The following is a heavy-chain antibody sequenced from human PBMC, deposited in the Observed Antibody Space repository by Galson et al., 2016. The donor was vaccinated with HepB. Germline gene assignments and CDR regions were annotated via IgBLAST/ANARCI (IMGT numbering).Heavy chain of an antibody. J-gene: IGHJ5*02. D-gene: IGHD3-16*02. CDR3: ARMLSSSNWFDP. Sequence: PALVKPTQTLTLTCTFSGFSLTTSGVCVSWIRQPPGKALEWLALIDWDDGKYYSTSLKTRLTISKDTSKNQVVLTMTNMDPVDTATYYCARMLSSSNWFDPWGQGTPVTVSS. CDR1: GFSLTTSGVC. V-gene: IGHV2-70*01. CDR2: IDWDDGK.